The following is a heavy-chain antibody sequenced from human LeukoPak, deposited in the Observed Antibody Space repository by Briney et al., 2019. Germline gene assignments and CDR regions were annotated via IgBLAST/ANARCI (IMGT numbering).Heavy chain of an antibody. CDR1: GGSFSGYY. J-gene: IGHJ4*02. V-gene: IGHV4-34*01. CDR3: ARASPSRYCSSTSCYGYSYGSHGSPLDY. D-gene: IGHD2-2*01. CDR2: INHSGST. Sequence: SETLSLTCAVYGGSFSGYYWSWIRQPPGKGLEWIGEINHSGSTNYNPSLKSRVTISVDTSKNQFSLKPSSVTAADTAVYYCARASPSRYCSSTSCYGYSYGSHGSPLDYWGQGTLVTVSS.